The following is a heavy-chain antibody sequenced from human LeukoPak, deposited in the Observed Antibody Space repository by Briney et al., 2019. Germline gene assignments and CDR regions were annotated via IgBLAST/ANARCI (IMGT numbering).Heavy chain of an antibody. D-gene: IGHD6-13*01. Sequence: GGSLRLSCAASGFTFSSYWMSWVRQAPGKGLEWVANIKQDGSEKYYVDSVKGRFTISRDNAKNSLYLQMNSLRVEGTAVYYCARDGSIAANYYYMDVWGKGTTVTVSS. CDR1: GFTFSSYW. V-gene: IGHV3-7*01. J-gene: IGHJ6*03. CDR3: ARDGSIAANYYYMDV. CDR2: IKQDGSEK.